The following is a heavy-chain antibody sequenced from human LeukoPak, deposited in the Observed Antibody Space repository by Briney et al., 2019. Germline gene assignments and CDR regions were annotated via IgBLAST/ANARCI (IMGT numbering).Heavy chain of an antibody. CDR3: AGDAAVSYGDPNYYYYYMDV. Sequence: GGSLRLSCAVSGFRVSDYYMSWVRQAPGKGLEWVGLIRDSGEAFYADFARGRFAISRDESENTLYLQMGSLRAEDMAVYYCAGDAAVSYGDPNYYYYYMDVWGKGTTVTVSS. D-gene: IGHD4-17*01. CDR1: GFRVSDYY. CDR2: IRDSGEA. J-gene: IGHJ6*03. V-gene: IGHV3-66*03.